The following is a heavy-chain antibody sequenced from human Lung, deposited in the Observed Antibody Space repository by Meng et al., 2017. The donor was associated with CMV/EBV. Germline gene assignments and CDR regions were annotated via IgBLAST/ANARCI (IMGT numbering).Heavy chain of an antibody. Sequence: SETLSLTCTVSGGSISSYYWSWIRQPPGKGLEDIGYIYYSGSTSYNPSLKSRVTISVDTSKNQFSLKLSSVTAADTAVYYCARHGSGSYFYGMDVWGQGTXVTVYS. D-gene: IGHD3-10*01. V-gene: IGHV4-59*01. CDR2: IYYSGST. J-gene: IGHJ6*02. CDR3: ARHGSGSYFYGMDV. CDR1: GGSISSYY.